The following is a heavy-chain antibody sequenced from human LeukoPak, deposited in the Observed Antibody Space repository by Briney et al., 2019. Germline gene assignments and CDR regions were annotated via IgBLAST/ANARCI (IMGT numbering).Heavy chain of an antibody. CDR1: GFTFSDYY. Sequence: GGSLRLSCAASGFTFSDYYMSWIRQAPGKGLEWVSYISGTSSYTNYADSVKGRFTVSRDNAKNSLFLQMNSLRAEDAAVYYCAKEAPTVPDVLDYWGQGTLVTVSS. J-gene: IGHJ4*02. V-gene: IGHV3-11*05. CDR2: ISGTSSYT. CDR3: AKEAPTVPDVLDY. D-gene: IGHD4-17*01.